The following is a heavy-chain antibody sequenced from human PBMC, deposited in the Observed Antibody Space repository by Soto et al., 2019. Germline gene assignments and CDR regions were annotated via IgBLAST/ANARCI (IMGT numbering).Heavy chain of an antibody. V-gene: IGHV2-5*01. CDR1: GFSLSTSGVG. D-gene: IGHD3-22*01. CDR2: IYWNDDK. J-gene: IGHJ3*02. Sequence: SGPTLVNPTQTLTLTCTFSGFSLSTSGVGVGWIRQPPGKALEWLALIYWNDDKRYSPSLKSRLTITKDTSKNQVVLTMTNMDPVDTATYYCAHSGRLDSSGYHWGAFDIWGQGTMVNVSS. CDR3: AHSGRLDSSGYHWGAFDI.